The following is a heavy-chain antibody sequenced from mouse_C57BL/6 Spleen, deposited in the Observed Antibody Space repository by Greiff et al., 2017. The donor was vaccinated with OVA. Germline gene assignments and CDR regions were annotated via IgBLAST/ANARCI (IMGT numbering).Heavy chain of an antibody. J-gene: IGHJ2*01. CDR1: GYAFSSSW. V-gene: IGHV1-82*01. D-gene: IGHD2-1*01. CDR2: SYPGDGDT. CDR3: ARGEVYYGNYDY. Sequence: VQLQQSGPELVKPGASVKISCKASGYAFSSSWMNWVKQRPGKGLEWIGRSYPGDGDTNYNGKFKGKATLTADKSSSTAYMQLSSLTSEDSAVYFCARGEVYYGNYDYWGQGTTLTVSS.